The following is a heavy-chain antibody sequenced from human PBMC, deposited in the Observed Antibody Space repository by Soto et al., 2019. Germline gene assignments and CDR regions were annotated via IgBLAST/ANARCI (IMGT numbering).Heavy chain of an antibody. CDR2: IIPIFGTA. Sequence: SVKVSCKASGGTFSSYAISWVRQAPGQGLEWMGGIIPIFGTANYAQKFQGRVTITADESTSTAYMELSSLRSEDTAVYYCARDYYDSSGPPGFDPWGQGTLVTVSS. CDR3: ARDYYDSSGPPGFDP. CDR1: GGTFSSYA. D-gene: IGHD3-22*01. V-gene: IGHV1-69*13. J-gene: IGHJ5*02.